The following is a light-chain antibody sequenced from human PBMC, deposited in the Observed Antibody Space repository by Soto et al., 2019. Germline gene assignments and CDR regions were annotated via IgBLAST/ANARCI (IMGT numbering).Light chain of an antibody. CDR1: QSISSY. CDR3: QQSYSTPVFT. V-gene: IGKV1-39*01. CDR2: AAS. J-gene: IGKJ3*01. Sequence: DIQMTQSPSSLSASVGDRVTITCRASQSISSYLNWYQQKPGKAPKLLIYAASSLQSGVPSRFSGRGSGTDFALTISSLQPEYFATYYCQQSYSTPVFTFGPGTKVDI.